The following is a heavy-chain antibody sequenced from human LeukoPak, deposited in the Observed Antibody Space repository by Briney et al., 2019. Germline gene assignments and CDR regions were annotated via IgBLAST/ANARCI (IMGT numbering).Heavy chain of an antibody. CDR1: GGSISSYY. CDR2: IYCSGST. Sequence: SETLSLTCTVSGGSISSYYWSWIRQPPGKGLEWIGYIYCSGSTNYNPSLKSRVTISVDTSKNQFSLKLSSVTAADTAVYYCARQINSSGWQTWGQGTLVTVSS. D-gene: IGHD6-19*01. V-gene: IGHV4-59*08. J-gene: IGHJ5*02. CDR3: ARQINSSGWQT.